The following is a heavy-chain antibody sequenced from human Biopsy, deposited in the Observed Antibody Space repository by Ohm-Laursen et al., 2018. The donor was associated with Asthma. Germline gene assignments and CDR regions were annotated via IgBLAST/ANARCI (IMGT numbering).Heavy chain of an antibody. CDR2: IYHSGPT. V-gene: IGHV4-4*02. CDR3: AKIYDRLVLYGMDV. CDR1: GGSIISSSW. J-gene: IGHJ6*02. D-gene: IGHD6-19*01. Sequence: SDTLSLTCIVSGGSIISSSWWSWVRQTPGKGLEWIGEIYHSGPTNYNPSLKSRVTISVDKSKNQFSLKLTSVTAADTAVYYCAKIYDRLVLYGMDVWGQGTTVTVSS.